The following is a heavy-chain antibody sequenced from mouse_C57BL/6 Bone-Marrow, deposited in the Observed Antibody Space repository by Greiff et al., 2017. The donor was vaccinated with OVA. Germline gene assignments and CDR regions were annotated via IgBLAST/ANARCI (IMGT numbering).Heavy chain of an antibody. V-gene: IGHV6-3*01. Sequence: EVKLVESGGGLVQPGGSMKLSCVASGFTFSNYWMNWVRQSPEKGLEWVAQIRLKSDNYATNYAESVKGRFTISRDDSKSGVYLQMNNLRAEATAIYYCTGSLTGTFDYWGQGTTLTVSS. CDR3: TGSLTGTFDY. D-gene: IGHD4-1*01. CDR2: IRLKSDNYAT. CDR1: GFTFSNYW. J-gene: IGHJ2*01.